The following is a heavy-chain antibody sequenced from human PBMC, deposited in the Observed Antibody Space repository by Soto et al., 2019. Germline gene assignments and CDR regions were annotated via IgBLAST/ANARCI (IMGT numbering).Heavy chain of an antibody. J-gene: IGHJ6*03. Sequence: GGSLRLSCAASGFTFSSYWMSWVRQAPGKGLEWVANIKQDGSEKYYVDSVKGRFTISRDNAKNSLYLQMNSLRAEDTAVYYCANAGVAYYYYYYMDVWGKGTTVTVSS. D-gene: IGHD3-3*01. CDR1: GFTFSSYW. CDR3: ANAGVAYYYYYYMDV. CDR2: IKQDGSEK. V-gene: IGHV3-7*01.